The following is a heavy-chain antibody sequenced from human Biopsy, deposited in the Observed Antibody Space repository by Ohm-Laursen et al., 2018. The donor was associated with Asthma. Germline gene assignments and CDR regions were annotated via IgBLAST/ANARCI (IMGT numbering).Heavy chain of an antibody. CDR3: ARAQDYYDSRGYYRSFDY. V-gene: IGHV4-31*03. J-gene: IGHJ4*02. CDR2: IYYSGNT. D-gene: IGHD3-22*01. CDR1: YGSITSGGYY. Sequence: TLSLTCTVSYGSITSGGYYWTWIRQPPGKGLEWIGFIYYSGNTYYNPSLKSRVSISIDTSKNQFSLKLSSVTAADTAVYYCARAQDYYDSRGYYRSFDYWGQGTLVTVSS.